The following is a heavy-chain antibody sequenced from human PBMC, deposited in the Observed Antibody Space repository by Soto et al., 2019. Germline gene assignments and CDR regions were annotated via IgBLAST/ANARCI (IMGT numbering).Heavy chain of an antibody. Sequence: GGSLRLSCAASGFTFSSYWMHWVRQAPGKGLVWVSRINRDGSGTTYADSVKGRFTISRDNAKNTLYLQMNNLRAEDTAVYYCARGAWNSNFDHWGQGTLVTVSS. CDR1: GFTFSSYW. CDR3: ARGAWNSNFDH. V-gene: IGHV3-74*01. D-gene: IGHD1-7*01. J-gene: IGHJ4*02. CDR2: INRDGSGT.